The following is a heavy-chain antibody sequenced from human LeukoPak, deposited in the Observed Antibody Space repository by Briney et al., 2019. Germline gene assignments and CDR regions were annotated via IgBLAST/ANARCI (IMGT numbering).Heavy chain of an antibody. CDR2: INSVGSST. D-gene: IGHD4-17*01. CDR3: ASHGDYDAFDI. V-gene: IGHV3-74*01. CDR1: IVTLSNYW. J-gene: IGHJ3*02. Sequence: PVWSLRHSFAASIVTLSNYWMHSVRQAPGKGLVWVSRINSVGSSTSYADSVRGRFTISRDNARNTLYLQMNSLRAEDTAVYYCASHGDYDAFDIWGQGTMVTVSS.